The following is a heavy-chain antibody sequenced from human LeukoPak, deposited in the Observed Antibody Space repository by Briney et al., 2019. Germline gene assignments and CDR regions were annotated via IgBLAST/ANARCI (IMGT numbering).Heavy chain of an antibody. V-gene: IGHV1-8*02. CDR3: ARGLFSGWVVEYYYYYGMDV. CDR2: MNPNSGNT. Sequence: GASVKVSCKASGGTFSSYAISWVRQAPGQGLEWMGWMNPNSGNTGYAQKFQGRVTMTRNTSISTAYMELSSLRSEDTAVYYCARGLFSGWVVEYYYYYGMDVWGQGTTVTVSS. CDR1: GGTFSSYA. J-gene: IGHJ6*02. D-gene: IGHD6-19*01.